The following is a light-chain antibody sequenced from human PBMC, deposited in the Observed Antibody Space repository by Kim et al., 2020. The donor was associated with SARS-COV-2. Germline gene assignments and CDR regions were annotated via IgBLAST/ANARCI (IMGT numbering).Light chain of an antibody. V-gene: IGKV3-11*01. CDR2: DAS. J-gene: IGKJ5*01. CDR3: QQRRNLIS. Sequence: TLSPRERATLSFRAWRSVGSYLAWYQQKPGQAPSLVIYDASNRATGIPVRFSGGGSVTDFTLTISSLEPDDCAVYYCQQRRNLISFGQGTRLEIK. CDR1: RSVGSY.